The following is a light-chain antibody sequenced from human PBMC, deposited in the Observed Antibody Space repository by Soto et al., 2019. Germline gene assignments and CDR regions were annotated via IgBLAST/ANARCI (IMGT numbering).Light chain of an antibody. V-gene: IGKV3-20*01. CDR3: QQYGRSPPIT. J-gene: IGKJ5*01. CDR2: GAS. CDR1: ERLSSVY. Sequence: EIVMTQSPGTLSVSPGERATLSCRASERLSSVYLAWYQQRPGQAPRLLIYGASSRATDIPGRFSGSGSGTHFTLTISRLEPEDFAVYYCQQYGRSPPITFGQGTRLEI.